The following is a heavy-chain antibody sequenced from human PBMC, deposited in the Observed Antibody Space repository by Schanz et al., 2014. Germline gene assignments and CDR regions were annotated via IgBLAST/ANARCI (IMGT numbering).Heavy chain of an antibody. V-gene: IGHV3-23*04. CDR1: GITFSDYA. J-gene: IGHJ4*02. CDR2: IVGSGDST. D-gene: IGHD3-10*01. CDR3: VKEGTVVSGSPRDY. Sequence: LQLVESGGGVVQPGRSLRLSCAASGITFSDYAMSWVRQAPGKGLEWVSHIVGSGDSTYYADSVKGRFTISRDNSKNTLDLQMSSLRADDTAVYYCVKEGTVVSGSPRDYWGQGALVTVSS.